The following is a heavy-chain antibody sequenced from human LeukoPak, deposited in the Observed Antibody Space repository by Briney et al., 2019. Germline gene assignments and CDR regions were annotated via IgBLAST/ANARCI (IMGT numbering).Heavy chain of an antibody. D-gene: IGHD3-22*01. CDR2: ISGSGGST. J-gene: IGHJ4*02. Sequence: GGSLRLSCAASGFTFSSYAMSWVRQAPGKGLEWVSAISGSGGSTYYADSVKGRFTISRDNSKNTLYLQMNSLRAEDTAVYYCAKDRSRDYYDSSGYFGYFDYWGQGTLVTVSS. CDR1: GFTFSSYA. CDR3: AKDRSRDYYDSSGYFGYFDY. V-gene: IGHV3-23*01.